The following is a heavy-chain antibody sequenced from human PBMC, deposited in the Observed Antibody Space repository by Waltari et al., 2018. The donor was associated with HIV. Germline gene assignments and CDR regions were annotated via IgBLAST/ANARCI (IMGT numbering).Heavy chain of an antibody. J-gene: IGHJ4*02. CDR3: ARDLSAASVAGSSGY. CDR2: ISSGSGYI. V-gene: IGHV3-21*01. Sequence: EVQLVESGGGLVKPGGSLRLSCAASGFPFSSNIMHWVRQAPGKGLEYISSISSGSGYIYYADSVKGRFTISRDNAKNSLYLQMNSLRAADTAVYYCARDLSAASVAGSSGYWGQGTLVTVSS. D-gene: IGHD6-19*01. CDR1: GFPFSSNI.